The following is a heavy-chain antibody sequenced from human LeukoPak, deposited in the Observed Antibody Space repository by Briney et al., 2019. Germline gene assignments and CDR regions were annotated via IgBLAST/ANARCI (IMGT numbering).Heavy chain of an antibody. CDR3: ARWTTVKDFDY. D-gene: IGHD4-17*01. V-gene: IGHV3-7*01. CDR2: IKQDGSEK. Sequence: GGSLRLSCAASGFTFSSYWMSWVRQAPGKGLEWVANIKQDGSEKYYVDSVKGRFTSSRDNAKNSLYLQMNSLRAEDTAVYYCARWTTVKDFDYWGQGTLVTVSS. J-gene: IGHJ4*02. CDR1: GFTFSSYW.